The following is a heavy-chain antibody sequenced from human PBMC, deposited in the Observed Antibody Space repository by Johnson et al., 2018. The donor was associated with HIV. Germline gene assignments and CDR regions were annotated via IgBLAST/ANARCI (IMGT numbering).Heavy chain of an antibody. V-gene: IGHV3-74*01. Sequence: VQLVESGGGLVQPGGSLRLSCAASGFTFSFYWMHWVRQVPGKGLVWVSRINSDGSSTSYADSVKGRFTISRDNAKNTLYLQVNSLKTEDTAVYYCSRHGGAPYSSSWYPLFGAFDIWGQGTMVTVSS. CDR1: GFTFSFYW. J-gene: IGHJ3*02. CDR2: INSDGSST. CDR3: SRHGGAPYSSSWYPLFGAFDI. D-gene: IGHD6-13*01.